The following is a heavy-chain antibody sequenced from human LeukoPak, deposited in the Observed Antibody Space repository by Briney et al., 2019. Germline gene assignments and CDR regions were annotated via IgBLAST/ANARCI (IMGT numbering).Heavy chain of an antibody. CDR2: ISSSSSYI. CDR1: GFTFTTYT. Sequence: GGSLRLSCAASGFTFTTYTMNWVRQAPGKGLEWVSSISSSSSYIYYADSVKGRFTISRDNAKNSLYLQMNSLRAEDTAVYYCARIYSSSSSRGAFDIWGQGTMVTVSS. V-gene: IGHV3-21*01. CDR3: ARIYSSSSSRGAFDI. D-gene: IGHD6-6*01. J-gene: IGHJ3*02.